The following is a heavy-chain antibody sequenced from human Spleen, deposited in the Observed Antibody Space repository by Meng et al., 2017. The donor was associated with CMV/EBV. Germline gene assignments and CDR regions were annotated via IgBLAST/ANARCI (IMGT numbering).Heavy chain of an antibody. Sequence: GESLKISCAASGFSFSSYGMQWVRQAPGKGLEWVAFIRYDGSNKYYVDSVKGRFTISRDNSKNMLYLQMNSLRVADTAVYYCAKDDSAYFDFRSGYSTPPDYWGQGTLVTVSS. CDR3: AKDDSAYFDFRSGYSTPPDY. CDR2: IRYDGSNK. D-gene: IGHD3-3*01. CDR1: GFSFSSYG. V-gene: IGHV3-30*02. J-gene: IGHJ4*02.